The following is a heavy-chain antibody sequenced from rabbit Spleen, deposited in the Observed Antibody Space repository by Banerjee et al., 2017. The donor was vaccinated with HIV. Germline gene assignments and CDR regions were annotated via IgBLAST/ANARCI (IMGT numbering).Heavy chain of an antibody. J-gene: IGHJ6*01. CDR2: IEAGSSGFT. D-gene: IGHD1-1*01. CDR1: GVSFSVSSY. CDR3: ARHNGGYDF. Sequence: QSLEESGGDLVKPGASLTLTCKASGVSFSVSSYMCWVRQAPGKGLEWIACIEAGSSGFTYFATWAKGRFTISKTSSTTVTLQMTSLTAADTATYFCARHNGGYDFWGPGTLVTVS. V-gene: IGHV1S40*01.